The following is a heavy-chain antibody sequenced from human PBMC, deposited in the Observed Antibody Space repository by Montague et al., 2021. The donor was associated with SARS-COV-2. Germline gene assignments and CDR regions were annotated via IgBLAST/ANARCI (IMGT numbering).Heavy chain of an antibody. J-gene: IGHJ5*02. CDR3: TRDGDSSSWYWFDP. D-gene: IGHD6-13*01. CDR2: IHYSGST. CDR1: GGSISSYF. Sequence: SETLSLTCTVSGGSISSYFWSWIRQPPGKGLERIGNIHYSGSTXXXPSXXXRVTISVDTSKNQFSLKLRSVTAADTAVYYCTRDGDSSSWYWFDPWGQGTRVTVSS. V-gene: IGHV4-59*13.